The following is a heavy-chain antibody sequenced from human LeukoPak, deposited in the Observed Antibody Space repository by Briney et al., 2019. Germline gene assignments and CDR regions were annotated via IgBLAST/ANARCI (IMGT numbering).Heavy chain of an antibody. Sequence: SVKVSCKTSGGSFNTYPINWVRQAPGQGLEWMGGIIPIFGRANYARNFQGRVTITADESSSTAYMELSSLRSEDTAMYFCARGSLVGVAISALDYWGQGTLVTVSS. CDR1: GGSFNTYP. CDR2: IIPIFGRA. V-gene: IGHV1-69*13. J-gene: IGHJ4*02. D-gene: IGHD3-3*01. CDR3: ARGSLVGVAISALDY.